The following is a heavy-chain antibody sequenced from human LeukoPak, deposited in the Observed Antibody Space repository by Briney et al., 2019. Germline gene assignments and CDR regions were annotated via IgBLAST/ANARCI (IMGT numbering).Heavy chain of an antibody. D-gene: IGHD1-26*01. J-gene: IGHJ4*02. CDR1: GFTFSSNW. V-gene: IGHV3-74*01. CDR3: VRDLGGRSGH. CDR2: INEDGSTT. Sequence: GGSLRLSCAATGFTFSSNWMHWVRQAPGKGLVWVSRINEDGSTTNYADSVKGRSTIFRDNAKNTLYLQMNSLRAEDTAVYYCVRDLGGRSGHWGQGTLVTVSS.